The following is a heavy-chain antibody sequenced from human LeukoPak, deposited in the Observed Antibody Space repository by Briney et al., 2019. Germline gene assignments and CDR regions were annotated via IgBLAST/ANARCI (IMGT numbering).Heavy chain of an antibody. CDR2: KYYSGSA. J-gene: IGHJ3*02. CDR1: GVSVSDGRYY. V-gene: IGHV4-31*03. D-gene: IGHD2-2*01. Sequence: SQTLSLTCNVSGVSVSDGRYYWTWIRQHPGKRLEWIGYKYYSGSAKYNPSLKSRLTISIDTSKNQFSLQLSSVTAADTATYYCAIPYCSGISCLDVFTMWGQGTRVTVSS. CDR3: AIPYCSGISCLDVFTM.